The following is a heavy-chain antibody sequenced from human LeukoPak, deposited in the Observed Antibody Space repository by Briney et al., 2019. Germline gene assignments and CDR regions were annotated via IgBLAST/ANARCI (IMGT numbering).Heavy chain of an antibody. D-gene: IGHD6-6*01. Sequence: GGSLRLSCAASGFTFSGYAMSWVRQTPGRGLEWVSTISSSGGTTYYTDSVKGRFTISRDNSKNTLYLQMNSLRAEDTAIYYCAKGQQLVHFDNWFDPWGQGTLVTVSS. V-gene: IGHV3-23*01. J-gene: IGHJ5*02. CDR2: ISSSGGTT. CDR1: GFTFSGYA. CDR3: AKGQQLVHFDNWFDP.